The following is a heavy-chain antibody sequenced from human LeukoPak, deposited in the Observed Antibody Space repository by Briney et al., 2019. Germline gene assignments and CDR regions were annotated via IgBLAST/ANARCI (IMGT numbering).Heavy chain of an antibody. CDR2: ISYDGGYK. J-gene: IGHJ3*02. CDR1: GFIFGDYW. V-gene: IGHV3-30*18. D-gene: IGHD3-22*01. Sequence: GGSLRLSCVASGFIFGDYWMRWVRQAPGKGMEWVAVISYDGGYKYYADSVKGRFTISRDSSKNTLYLQMNSLRAEDTAVYYCAKGYYDSSGWAFDIWGQGTMVTVSS. CDR3: AKGYYDSSGWAFDI.